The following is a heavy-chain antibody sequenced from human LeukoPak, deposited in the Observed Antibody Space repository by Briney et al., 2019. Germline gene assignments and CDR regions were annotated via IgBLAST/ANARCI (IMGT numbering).Heavy chain of an antibody. CDR1: GFIFNNYG. CDR2: NDGGGT. D-gene: IGHD3-22*01. CDR3: AKGSSGYFVDL. J-gene: IGHJ5*02. Sequence: GGSLRLSCAASGFIFNNYGLIWVRQAPGKGLEWVSANDGGGTNYADFVKGRLTISRDNSKNTLFLQMNSLRAEDTALYYCAKGSSGYFVDLWGQGTLVTVSS. V-gene: IGHV3-23*01.